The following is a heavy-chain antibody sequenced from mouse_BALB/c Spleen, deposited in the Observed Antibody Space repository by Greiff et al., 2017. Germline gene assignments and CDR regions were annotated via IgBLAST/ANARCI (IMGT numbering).Heavy chain of an antibody. J-gene: IGHJ3*01. CDR1: GFNIKDTY. D-gene: IGHD1-1*01. CDR2: IDPANGNT. V-gene: IGHV14-3*02. Sequence: EVKLVESGAELVKPGASVKLSCTASGFNIKDTYMHWVKQRPEQGLEWIGRIDPANGNTKYDPKFQGKATITADTSSNTAYLQLSSLTSEDTAVYYCARPPIYYYGSSPFAYWGQGTLVTVSA. CDR3: ARPPIYYYGSSPFAY.